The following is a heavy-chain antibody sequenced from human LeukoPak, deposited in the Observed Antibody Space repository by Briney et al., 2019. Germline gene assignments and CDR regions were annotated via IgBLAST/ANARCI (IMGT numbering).Heavy chain of an antibody. J-gene: IGHJ4*02. Sequence: PGGSLRLSCAASGFTFSSYSMIWVRQAPGKGLEWVSSISSSSTYIYYADSVKGRFTISRDNSRNTLYLQMNSLRAEDTAVYYCARSGLSRFGFWGQGTLVTVSS. V-gene: IGHV3-21*04. CDR3: ARSGLSRFGF. CDR1: GFTFSSYS. CDR2: ISSSSTYI. D-gene: IGHD2/OR15-2a*01.